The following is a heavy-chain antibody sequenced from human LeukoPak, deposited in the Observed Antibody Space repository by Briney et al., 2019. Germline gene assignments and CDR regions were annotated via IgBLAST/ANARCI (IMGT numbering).Heavy chain of an antibody. CDR3: ARSVGRFGEFYDY. D-gene: IGHD3-10*01. CDR2: ISSSSSYI. Sequence: GGSLRLSCAASGFTFSSYSMNWVRQAPGKGLEWVSSISSSSSYIYYADSVKGRFTISRDNAKNSLYLQMNSLRAEDTAVYYCARSVGRFGEFYDYWGXXTLXTXSS. V-gene: IGHV3-21*01. J-gene: IGHJ4*01. CDR1: GFTFSSYS.